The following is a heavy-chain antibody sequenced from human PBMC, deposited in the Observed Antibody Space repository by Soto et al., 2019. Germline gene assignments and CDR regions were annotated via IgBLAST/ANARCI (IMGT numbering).Heavy chain of an antibody. D-gene: IGHD6-19*01. J-gene: IGHJ6*03. Sequence: SETLSLTCAVYGGSFSGYYWSWIRQPPGKGLEWIGEINHSGSTNYNPSLKSRVTISVDTSKNQFSLKLSSVTAADTAVYYCARGRPPIAIAVAAYYYYMDVWGKGTTVTVSS. CDR2: INHSGST. CDR3: ARGRPPIAIAVAAYYYYMDV. V-gene: IGHV4-34*01. CDR1: GGSFSGYY.